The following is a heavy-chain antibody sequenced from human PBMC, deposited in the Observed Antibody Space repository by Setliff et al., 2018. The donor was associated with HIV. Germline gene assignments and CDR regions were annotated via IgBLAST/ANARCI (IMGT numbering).Heavy chain of an antibody. CDR2: ISPDNGNR. CDR1: GYTFTDYF. Sequence: GASVKVSCKSSGYTFTDYFMHWVRQAPGQGLEWMGWISPDNGNRRILRRFQGRVTMTRDTFINTAYMELSGLTSDDTAVYYCARQLSNSLDFWGQGALVTV. CDR3: ARQLSNSLDF. V-gene: IGHV1-2*02. J-gene: IGHJ4*02. D-gene: IGHD7-27*01.